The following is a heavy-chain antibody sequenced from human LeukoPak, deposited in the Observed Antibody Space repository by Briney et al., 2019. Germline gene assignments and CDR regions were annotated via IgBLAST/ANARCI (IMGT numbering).Heavy chain of an antibody. D-gene: IGHD2-21*02. CDR1: GYSISSGYY. Sequence: SETLSLTCTVSGYSISSGYYWGWIRQPPGKGLEWIGSIYHSGSTYYNPSLKSRVTISVDTSKNQFSLKLSSVTAADTAVYYCARDTAYCGGDCYSDWFDPWGQGTLVTVSS. V-gene: IGHV4-38-2*02. CDR2: IYHSGST. CDR3: ARDTAYCGGDCYSDWFDP. J-gene: IGHJ5*02.